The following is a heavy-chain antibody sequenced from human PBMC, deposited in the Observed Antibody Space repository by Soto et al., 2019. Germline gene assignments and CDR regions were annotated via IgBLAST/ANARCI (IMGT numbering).Heavy chain of an antibody. V-gene: IGHV1-2*04. CDR3: ARSLEVVDIVATSVARYYYYYGMDV. J-gene: IGHJ6*02. CDR1: GYTFTGYY. D-gene: IGHD5-12*01. Sequence: GASVKVSCKASGYTFTGYYMHWVRQAPGQGLEWMGWINPNSGGTNYAQKFQGWVTMTRDTSISTAYMELSRLRSDDTAVYYCARSLEVVDIVATSVARYYYYYGMDVWGQGTTVTVSS. CDR2: INPNSGGT.